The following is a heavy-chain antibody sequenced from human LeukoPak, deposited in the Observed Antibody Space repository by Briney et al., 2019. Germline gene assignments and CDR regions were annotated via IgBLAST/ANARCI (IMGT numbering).Heavy chain of an antibody. CDR3: ARLARRDYDFWSGYFPAQVFDY. D-gene: IGHD3-3*01. Sequence: SETLSLTCTVSGGSISSGGNFWSWIRQRPGKGLEWIGFIYYSGTTYSNPSLKSRVAISADTSKNEFSLKLNSLTAADTAVYYCARLARRDYDFWSGYFPAQVFDYWGQGTLVTVSS. J-gene: IGHJ4*02. CDR1: GGSISSGGNF. CDR2: IYYSGTT. V-gene: IGHV4-31*03.